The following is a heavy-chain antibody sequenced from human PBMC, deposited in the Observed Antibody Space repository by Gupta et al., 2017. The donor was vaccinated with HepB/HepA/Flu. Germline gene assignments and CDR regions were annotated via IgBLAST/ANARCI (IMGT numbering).Heavy chain of an antibody. J-gene: IGHJ4*02. V-gene: IGHV3-23*01. CDR3: ATHLSTIFDY. CDR1: GFTFSSYD. D-gene: IGHD2-2*01. CDR2: ITRSGSSA. Sequence: EVQLLESGGGLLQPGGSLRLSCAASGFTFSSYDMSWVRQAPGKGLEWVSAITRSGSSAFYADSVRGRFTMSRDNSKNTLYLQMNSLRAEDTAVYYCATHLSTIFDYWGQGTLVTVSS.